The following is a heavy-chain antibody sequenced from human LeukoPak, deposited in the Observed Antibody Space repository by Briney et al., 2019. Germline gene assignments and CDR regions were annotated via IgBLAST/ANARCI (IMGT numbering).Heavy chain of an antibody. J-gene: IGHJ3*02. CDR3: VKDSSSGSYSEGADAFDI. Sequence: GGSLRLSCAASGFTFDDFDMHWVRQAPGKGLEWVSFFSWNSANIDYADSVKGRFTISRDNARNSLHLQMDSVRPEDTALYYCVKDSSSGSYSEGADAFDIWGQGTMVTVSS. D-gene: IGHD1-26*01. CDR1: GFTFDDFD. V-gene: IGHV3-9*01. CDR2: FSWNSANI.